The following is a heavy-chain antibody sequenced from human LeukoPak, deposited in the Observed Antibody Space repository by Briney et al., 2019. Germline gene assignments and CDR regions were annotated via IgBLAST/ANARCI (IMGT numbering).Heavy chain of an antibody. J-gene: IGHJ4*02. CDR2: INPNSGGT. Sequence: GASVKVSCKPSGYTLTGYYMHWVRQAPGQGLEWMGRINPNSGGTNYAQKFHDRVTMTRDTSISTAYMELRRLRSDDTAVYYCASRDPAEGFLQWLPDSWGQGTLVTVSS. D-gene: IGHD3-3*01. V-gene: IGHV1-2*06. CDR3: ASRDPAEGFLQWLPDS. CDR1: GYTLTGYY.